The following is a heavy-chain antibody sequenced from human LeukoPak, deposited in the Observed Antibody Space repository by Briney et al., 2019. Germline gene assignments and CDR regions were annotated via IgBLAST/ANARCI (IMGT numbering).Heavy chain of an antibody. Sequence: PGGYLRPSCVASGFTFSSYWMTWLRQAPGKGLEWVAFIQYDGLNEYYADSVKGRFTIYRDNSKNTLYLQINSLRVEDTAVYFCAKDRLYEYTYGRDLNYWGQGTLVTVSS. J-gene: IGHJ4*02. CDR2: IQYDGLNE. CDR1: GFTFSSYW. V-gene: IGHV3-30*02. CDR3: AKDRLYEYTYGRDLNY. D-gene: IGHD3-16*01.